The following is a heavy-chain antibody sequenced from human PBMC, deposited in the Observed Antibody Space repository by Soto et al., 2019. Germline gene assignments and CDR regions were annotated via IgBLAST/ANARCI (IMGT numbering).Heavy chain of an antibody. CDR1: GFTFSSYG. J-gene: IGHJ4*02. CDR2: IWYDGSNK. CDR3: AGDTERQLVTLFDY. V-gene: IGHV3-33*01. D-gene: IGHD6-13*01. Sequence: QVQLVESGGGVVQPGRSLRLSCAASGFTFSSYGMHWVRQAPGKGLEWVAVIWYDGSNKYYADSVKGRFTISRDNSKNTLYLQMNSLRAEDTAVYYCAGDTERQLVTLFDYWGQGTLVTVSS.